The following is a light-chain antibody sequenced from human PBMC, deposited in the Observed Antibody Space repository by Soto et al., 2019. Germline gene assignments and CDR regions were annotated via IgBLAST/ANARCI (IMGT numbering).Light chain of an antibody. J-gene: IGKJ2*01. CDR3: HTYNSYSLHT. CDR1: QSVSRR. Sequence: DIQMTQSPSTLSASVGDRITITCRASQSVSRRLAWCQQKPGKAPKLLIYDASSLESGVPSRFSGRGSGTEFTFTISSLQPDDCATYYCHTYNSYSLHTFGQGTKLEIK. CDR2: DAS. V-gene: IGKV1-5*01.